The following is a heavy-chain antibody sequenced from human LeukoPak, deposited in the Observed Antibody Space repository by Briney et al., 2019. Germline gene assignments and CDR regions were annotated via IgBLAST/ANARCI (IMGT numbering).Heavy chain of an antibody. D-gene: IGHD5-18*01. CDR3: ARDGMYSYGPPPLDY. J-gene: IGHJ4*02. CDR2: IIPILGIA. V-gene: IGHV1-69*04. CDR1: GGTFSSYA. Sequence: SVKVSCKASGGTFSSYAISWVRQAPGQGLEWMGRIIPILGIANYAQKFQGRVTITADKSTSTAYMELSSLRSEDTDVYYCARDGMYSYGPPPLDYWGQGTLVTVSS.